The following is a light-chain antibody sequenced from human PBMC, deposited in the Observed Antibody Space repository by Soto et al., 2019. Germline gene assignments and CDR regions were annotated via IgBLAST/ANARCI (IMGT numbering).Light chain of an antibody. J-gene: IGKJ1*01. CDR2: AAS. V-gene: IGKV3-15*01. CDR1: QSVNVN. Sequence: EIVITQSPATLSVSPGERATLSCRASQSVNVNLAWYQQKPGQAPRLLIYAASTRATGIPARFAGSGSGTEFTLTISSLQSEDFALYYCQQYNERPPWTFGQGTKVEI. CDR3: QQYNERPPWT.